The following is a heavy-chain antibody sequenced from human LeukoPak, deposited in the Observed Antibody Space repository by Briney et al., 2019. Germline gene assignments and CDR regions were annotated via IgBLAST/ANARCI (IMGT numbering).Heavy chain of an antibody. CDR1: GFSFSSYA. CDR2: ISKSGDST. CDR3: TTGVDFGRHDY. Sequence: PGGSLRLSCAASGFSFSSYAMSWVRQAPGKGLEWVSAISKSGDSTFYADSVKGRFTISRDNSQNTLYLQMNSLKTEDTAVYYCTTGVDFGRHDYWGQGTLVTVSS. J-gene: IGHJ4*02. D-gene: IGHD3/OR15-3a*01. V-gene: IGHV3-23*01.